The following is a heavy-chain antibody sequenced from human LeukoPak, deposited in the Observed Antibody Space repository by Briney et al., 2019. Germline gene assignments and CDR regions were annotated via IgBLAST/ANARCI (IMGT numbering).Heavy chain of an antibody. J-gene: IGHJ5*01. Sequence: SVKVSCKASGFTFTSSAMPWVRQARGQGLEWIGWIVVGSGNTNYAQKFQERVTITRDMSTSTAYMELSSLRSEDTAVYYCAAEIAVASGIVLDSWGQGTLVTVSS. D-gene: IGHD6-19*01. CDR2: IVVGSGNT. CDR3: AAEIAVASGIVLDS. V-gene: IGHV1-58*02. CDR1: GFTFTSSA.